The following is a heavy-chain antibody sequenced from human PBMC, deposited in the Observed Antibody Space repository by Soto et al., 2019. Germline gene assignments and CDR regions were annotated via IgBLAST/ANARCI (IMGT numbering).Heavy chain of an antibody. CDR1: DFAFTSVE. CDR2: IKSKTHGGTT. J-gene: IGHJ1*01. V-gene: IGHV3-15*07. D-gene: IGHD2-21*01. Sequence: CPTCDFAFTSVEINWLRKIKGKGLEWVGRIKSKTHGGTTDFAAPVKGRFAISRDDSKNMVYRQMNSLKTEDTGIYYCTTDSCIPVMVVVSEY. CDR3: TTDSCIPVMVVVSEY.